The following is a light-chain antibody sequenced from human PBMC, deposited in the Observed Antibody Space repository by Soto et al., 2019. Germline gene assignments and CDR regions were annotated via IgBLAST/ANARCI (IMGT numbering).Light chain of an antibody. V-gene: IGLV4-69*01. Sequence: QSVLTQSPSASASLGASVKLTCTLSSGHSTYAIAWHRQQPEKGPRYLMKLNNDGSHTKGDGIPDRFSGSSSGAERYLTISSLQSEDEADYYCQTWVTGPPWVFGGGTKLTVL. CDR3: QTWVTGPPWV. CDR2: LNNDGSH. CDR1: SGHSTYA. J-gene: IGLJ3*02.